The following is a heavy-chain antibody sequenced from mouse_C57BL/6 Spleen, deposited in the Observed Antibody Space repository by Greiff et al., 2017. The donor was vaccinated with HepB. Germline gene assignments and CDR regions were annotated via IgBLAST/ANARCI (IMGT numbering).Heavy chain of an antibody. V-gene: IGHV1-55*01. D-gene: IGHD2-4*01. CDR2: IYPGSGST. J-gene: IGHJ4*01. CDR3: ARWYYDYDGYAMDY. CDR1: GYTFTSYW. Sequence: QVQLQQPGAELVKPGASVKMSCKASGYTFTSYWITWVKQRPGQGLEWIGDIYPGSGSTNYNEKFKSKATLTVDTSSITSYVQLSRLTSEDSAVYYCARWYYDYDGYAMDYWGQGTSVTVSS.